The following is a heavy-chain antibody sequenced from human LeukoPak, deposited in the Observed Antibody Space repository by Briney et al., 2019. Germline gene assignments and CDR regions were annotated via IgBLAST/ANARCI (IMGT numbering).Heavy chain of an antibody. J-gene: IGHJ4*02. Sequence: EPSETLSLTCAVYGGSFSGYYWSWIRQPPGKGLEWIGEINHSGSTNYNPSLKSRVTISVDTSKNQFSLKLSSVTAADTAVYYCARGRLEETTVTTTDDYWGQGTLVTVSS. CDR2: INHSGST. CDR3: ARGRLEETTVTTTDDY. D-gene: IGHD4-17*01. V-gene: IGHV4-34*01. CDR1: GGSFSGYY.